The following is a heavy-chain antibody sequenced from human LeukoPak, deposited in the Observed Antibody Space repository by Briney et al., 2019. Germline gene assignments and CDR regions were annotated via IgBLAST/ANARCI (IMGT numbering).Heavy chain of an antibody. J-gene: IGHJ4*02. CDR2: IYYSGST. CDR3: ARKTYNVGVDY. CDR1: GGSISSSSYY. Sequence: SETLSLTCTVSGGSISSSSYYWGWIRQPPGKGLEWIGSIYYSGSTYYNPSLKSRVTISVDTSKNQFSLKLSSVTAADTAVYYCARKTYNVGVDYWGQGTLVTVSS. V-gene: IGHV4-39*01. D-gene: IGHD1-14*01.